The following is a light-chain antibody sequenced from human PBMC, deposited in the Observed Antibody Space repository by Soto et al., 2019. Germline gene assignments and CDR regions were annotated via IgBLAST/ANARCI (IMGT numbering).Light chain of an antibody. J-gene: IGKJ4*01. Sequence: DIQMTQSPSTLSASVGGRVTITLRASQSISSWLAWYQQKPGRAPKLLIYAASNLQSGVPSRFTGSGSGTHFTLTISSLQPEDLATYYCQQTFTTISFGGGTKVEI. V-gene: IGKV1-39*01. CDR1: QSISSW. CDR2: AAS. CDR3: QQTFTTIS.